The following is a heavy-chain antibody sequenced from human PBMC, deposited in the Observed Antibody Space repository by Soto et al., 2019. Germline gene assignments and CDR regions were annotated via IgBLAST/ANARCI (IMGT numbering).Heavy chain of an antibody. Sequence: QVTLKESGPVLVNPTETLTLTCTVSGFSLSDTRVGVSWIRQPPGKALEWFAHIFSKDETSYTTSLKTRLTISRDASKRQVVLLVTNMDPVDTATYYCARMRAGTTLEYWGLGTLVTVSS. CDR1: GFSLSDTRVG. V-gene: IGHV2-26*01. D-gene: IGHD1-1*01. CDR3: ARMRAGTTLEY. CDR2: IFSKDET. J-gene: IGHJ4*02.